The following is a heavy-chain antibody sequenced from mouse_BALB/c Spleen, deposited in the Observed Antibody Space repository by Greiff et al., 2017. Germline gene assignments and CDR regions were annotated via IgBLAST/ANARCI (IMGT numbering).Heavy chain of an antibody. CDR3: ARSYGNYDWFAY. D-gene: IGHD2-1*01. CDR1: GYSITSDYA. V-gene: IGHV3-2*02. CDR2: ISYSGST. J-gene: IGHJ3*01. Sequence: EVKLEESGPGLVKPSQSLSLTCTVTGYSITSDYAWNWIRQFPGNKLEWMGYISYSGSTSYNPSLKSRISITRDTSKNQFFLQLNSVTTEDTATYYCARSYGNYDWFAYWGQGTLVTVSA.